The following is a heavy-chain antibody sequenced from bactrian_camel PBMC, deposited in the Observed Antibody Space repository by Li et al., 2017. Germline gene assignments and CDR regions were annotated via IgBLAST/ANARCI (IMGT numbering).Heavy chain of an antibody. J-gene: IGHJ6*01. V-gene: IGHV3S61*01. Sequence: QVQLVESGGGLVQPGGSLRLSCVGDAYTYDWRSMAWFRQAPGKEREGVAALFTLTGRTPYADAVKGRFTISQDNDKNTVYLQTNSLKPEDTAVYYCAAVPMPFHGGGYCYGARGADFRGWSQGTQVTVS. CDR3: AAVPMPFHGGGYCYGARGADFRG. D-gene: IGHD5*01. CDR1: AYTYDWRS. CDR2: LFTLTGRT.